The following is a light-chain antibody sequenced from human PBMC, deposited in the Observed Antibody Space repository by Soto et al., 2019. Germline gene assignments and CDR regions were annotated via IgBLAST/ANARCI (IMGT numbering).Light chain of an antibody. CDR2: DVS. J-gene: IGLJ1*01. V-gene: IGLV2-11*01. Sequence: QSALTQPRSVSGSPGQSVTISCTGTSSDVGGYNYVSWYQQHPGQAPKLMIYDVSKRPSVVPDRFSGSKSGNTASLTISGLQAEDEADYYCCSYAGSYTFVFGTGTKLTVL. CDR3: CSYAGSYTFV. CDR1: SSDVGGYNY.